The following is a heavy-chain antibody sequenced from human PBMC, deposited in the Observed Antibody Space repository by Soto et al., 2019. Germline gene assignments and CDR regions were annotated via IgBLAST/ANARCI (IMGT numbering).Heavy chain of an antibody. D-gene: IGHD3-16*02. CDR2: ISSSSSYI. V-gene: IGHV3-21*01. CDR1: GFTFSSYS. CDR3: ARPQRDDYIWGSYRYQAWFDP. Sequence: EVQLVESGGGLVKPGGSLRLSCAASGFTFSSYSMNWVRQAPGKGLEWVSSISSSSSYIYYADSVKGRFTISRDNAKNSLYLQMNSLRAEDTAVYYCARPQRDDYIWGSYRYQAWFDPWGQGTLVTVSS. J-gene: IGHJ5*02.